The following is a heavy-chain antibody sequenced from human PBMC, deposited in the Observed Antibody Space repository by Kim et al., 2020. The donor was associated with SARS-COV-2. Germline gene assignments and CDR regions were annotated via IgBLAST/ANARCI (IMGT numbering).Heavy chain of an antibody. J-gene: IGHJ4*02. CDR3: ASANFYDSGSYYIFDS. CDR1: GGSISRGGDF. V-gene: IGHV4-31*03. D-gene: IGHD3-10*01. Sequence: SETLSLTCTVSGGSISRGGDFWSWIRQHPGKGLEWIGYIYHSGTTYYNPSLKSRVTISVDTSKNQFSLKVKSVTAADTAVYFCASANFYDSGSYYIFDSWGQGTLVTVSS. CDR2: IYHSGTT.